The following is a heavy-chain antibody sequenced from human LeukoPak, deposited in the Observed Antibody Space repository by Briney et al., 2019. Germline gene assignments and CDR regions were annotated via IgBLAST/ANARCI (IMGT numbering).Heavy chain of an antibody. D-gene: IGHD3-3*01. CDR2: ISYDGSNK. J-gene: IGHJ4*02. V-gene: IGHV3-30*04. CDR3: AKGLQRIFGVVILGHFDY. CDR1: GFTFSSYA. Sequence: GGSLRLSCAASGFTFSSYAMHWVRQAPGKGLEWVAVISYDGSNKYYADSVKGRFTISRDNSKNTLYLQMNSLRAEDTAVYYCAKGLQRIFGVVILGHFDYWGQGTLVTVSS.